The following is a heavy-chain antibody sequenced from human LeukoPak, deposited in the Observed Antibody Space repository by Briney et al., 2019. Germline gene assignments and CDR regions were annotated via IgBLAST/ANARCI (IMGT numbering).Heavy chain of an antibody. CDR3: ARLNRIGGTYFFDY. D-gene: IGHD1-26*01. J-gene: IGHJ4*02. CDR1: GFTFSNAW. Sequence: GGSLRLSCAASGFTFSNAWMSWVRQAPGKGLEWVGRIKSKTDGGTTDYAAPVKGRFTISRDDSKNTLYLQMSSLKTEDTAVYYCARLNRIGGTYFFDYWGQGTLVTVSS. V-gene: IGHV3-15*01. CDR2: IKSKTDGGTT.